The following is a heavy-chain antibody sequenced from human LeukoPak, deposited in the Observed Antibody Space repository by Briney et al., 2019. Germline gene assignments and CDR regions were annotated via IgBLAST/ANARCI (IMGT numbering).Heavy chain of an antibody. D-gene: IGHD6-19*01. CDR3: ARKGISAVAGAFDI. CDR1: VASISSYY. CDR2: IYTSGST. J-gene: IGHJ3*02. Sequence: SETLSLTCTVSVASISSYYWTWIRQPAGKGLEWIGRIYTSGSTNYNPSLKSRVTLSVDTSKNQFSLKLTSVTAAATAVYYCARKGISAVAGAFDICGQGTMVTVSS. V-gene: IGHV4-4*07.